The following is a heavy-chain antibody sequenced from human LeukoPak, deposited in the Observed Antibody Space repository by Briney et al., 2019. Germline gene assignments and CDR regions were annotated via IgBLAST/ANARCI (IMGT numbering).Heavy chain of an antibody. Sequence: SETLSLTFTVPGGSISSDYGNWIRQPPGKGLGWIGYINYGRTSNHNPSPTSRVTISVDTSKTQFSLNLSSVTAADTAVYYGARDPRAFGVGGGYFDYWGQGNLVTVSA. D-gene: IGHD3-3*01. V-gene: IGHV4-59*13. J-gene: IGHJ4*02. CDR3: ARDPRAFGVGGGYFDY. CDR2: INYGRTS. CDR1: GGSISSDY.